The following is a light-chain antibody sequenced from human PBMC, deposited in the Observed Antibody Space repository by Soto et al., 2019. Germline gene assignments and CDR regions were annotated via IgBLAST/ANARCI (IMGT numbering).Light chain of an antibody. Sequence: EVVLTQSPGTLSLSPRERATLSCRASQSVSNNYLAWYQHKPGQAPRLLIYGASNRAPGIPDRFSGSGSGPDFTLTISRLEPEDCAVYYCQQYAASQRTFGQGTLVEVK. J-gene: IGKJ1*01. CDR3: QQYAASQRT. CDR1: QSVSNNY. V-gene: IGKV3-20*01. CDR2: GAS.